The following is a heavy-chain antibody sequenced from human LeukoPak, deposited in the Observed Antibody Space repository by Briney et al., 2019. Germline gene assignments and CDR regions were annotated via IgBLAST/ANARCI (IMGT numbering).Heavy chain of an antibody. CDR3: ARTTTVRGTYYMDV. J-gene: IGHJ6*03. CDR1: GGSISSYY. CDR2: IYYSGYT. V-gene: IGHV4-59*01. D-gene: IGHD3-10*01. Sequence: SETLSLTCIVSGGSISSYYWSWIRQPPGRGLEWIGYIYYSGYTNYNPSLKSRVTISVDTSKNQFSLKLSSVTAADTAVYYCARTTTVRGTYYMDVWGKGTTVTISS.